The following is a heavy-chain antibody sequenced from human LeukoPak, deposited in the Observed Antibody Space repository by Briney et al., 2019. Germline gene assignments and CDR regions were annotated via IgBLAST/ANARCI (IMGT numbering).Heavy chain of an antibody. CDR3: ARLTMVRGVRDYNWFDP. CDR1: GGSNSSGDYY. D-gene: IGHD3-10*01. Sequence: SQTLSLTCTVSGGSNSSGDYYWSWLRQPPGKGLEWIGNIYYSGSTYYNPSLKSRVTISVDTSKNQFSPRLSSVTAADTAVYYCARLTMVRGVRDYNWFDPWGQGTLVTVSS. V-gene: IGHV4-30-4*01. CDR2: IYYSGST. J-gene: IGHJ5*02.